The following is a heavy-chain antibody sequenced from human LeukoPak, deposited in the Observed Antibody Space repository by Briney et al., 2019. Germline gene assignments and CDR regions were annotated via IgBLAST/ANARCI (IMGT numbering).Heavy chain of an antibody. Sequence: PGGSLRLSCAASGFTFSSYAVHWVRQAPGKGLEYVSAISSNGGSTYYANSVKGRFTISRDNSKNTLYLQMGSLRAEDMAVYYCAREIWTLSPYGDAFDIWGQGTMVTVSS. J-gene: IGHJ3*02. CDR2: ISSNGGST. CDR3: AREIWTLSPYGDAFDI. V-gene: IGHV3-64*01. CDR1: GFTFSSYA. D-gene: IGHD2-15*01.